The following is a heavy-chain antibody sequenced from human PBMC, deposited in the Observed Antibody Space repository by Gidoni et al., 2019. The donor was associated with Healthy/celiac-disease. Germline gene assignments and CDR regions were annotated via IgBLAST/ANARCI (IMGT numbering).Heavy chain of an antibody. CDR3: TTVSGYCSGGSCPANYYYYYGMDV. D-gene: IGHD2-15*01. J-gene: IGHJ6*02. CDR1: GFTFSNAW. V-gene: IGHV3-15*01. CDR2: IKSKTDGGTT. Sequence: EVQLVESGGGLVKPGGSLRLSCAASGFTFSNAWMSWVRQAPGKGLEWVGRIKSKTDGGTTDYAAPVKGRFTISRDDSKNTLYLQMNSLKTEDTAVYYCTTVSGYCSGGSCPANYYYYYGMDVWGQGTTVTVSS.